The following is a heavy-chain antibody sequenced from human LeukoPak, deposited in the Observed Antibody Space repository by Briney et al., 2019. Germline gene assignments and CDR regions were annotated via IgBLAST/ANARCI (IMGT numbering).Heavy chain of an antibody. CDR2: ISSNGGST. CDR1: GFTLSNSA. Sequence: GGSLRLSCVASGFTLSNSAMTWVRQGPGMGLEWVSGISSNGGSTYYADSVKGRFTISRDNSKNTLYLQMNSLRAEDTAVYYCAKPHYDSSGYYPGGAFDIWGQGTMVTVSS. CDR3: AKPHYDSSGYYPGGAFDI. V-gene: IGHV3-23*01. D-gene: IGHD3-22*01. J-gene: IGHJ3*02.